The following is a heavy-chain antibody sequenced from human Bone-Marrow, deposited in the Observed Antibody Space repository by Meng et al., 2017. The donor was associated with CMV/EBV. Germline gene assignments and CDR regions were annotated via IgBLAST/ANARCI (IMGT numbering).Heavy chain of an antibody. CDR2: ISYDGSNK. Sequence: GGSLRLSCAASGFTFSSYAMHWVRQAPGKGLEWVAVISYDGSNKYYADSVKGRFTISRDNSKNTLYLQMNSLRAEDTAVYYCARDNEEWLRGGFFDDWGQGTLVTVSS. D-gene: IGHD5-12*01. CDR3: ARDNEEWLRGGFFDD. V-gene: IGHV3-30*04. J-gene: IGHJ4*02. CDR1: GFTFSSYA.